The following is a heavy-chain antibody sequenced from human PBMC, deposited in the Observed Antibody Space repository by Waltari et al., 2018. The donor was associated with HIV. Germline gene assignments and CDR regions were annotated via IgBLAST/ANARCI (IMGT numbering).Heavy chain of an antibody. D-gene: IGHD4-17*01. Sequence: EVQLGESGGGLVQPGRSLRLSCATSGFSFVDYAMSWFRQAPGKGLEWVGFIRSKAYGGTTQYAASVKGRFTISRDDSKSIAYLQMNSLKTEDTALYYCTRGTFTVTYYFDYWGRGTLVTVSS. CDR2: IRSKAYGGTT. J-gene: IGHJ4*02. CDR1: GFSFVDYA. CDR3: TRGTFTVTYYFDY. V-gene: IGHV3-49*03.